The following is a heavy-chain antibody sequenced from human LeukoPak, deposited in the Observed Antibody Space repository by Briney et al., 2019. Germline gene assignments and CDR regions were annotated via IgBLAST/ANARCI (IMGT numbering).Heavy chain of an antibody. V-gene: IGHV1-69*13. CDR2: IIPIFGTA. Sequence: SVKVSCKASGGTFSSYAISWVRHAPGQGLELMGGIIPIFGTANYAQKFQGRVTITADESTSTAYMELSSLRSEDTAVYCCASLSIAYYFDYWGQGTLVTVSS. J-gene: IGHJ4*02. CDR3: ASLSIAYYFDY. D-gene: IGHD6-6*01. CDR1: GGTFSSYA.